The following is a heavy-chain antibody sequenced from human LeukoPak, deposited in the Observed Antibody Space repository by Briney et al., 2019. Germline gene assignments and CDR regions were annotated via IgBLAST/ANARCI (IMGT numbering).Heavy chain of an antibody. Sequence: PSGTLSLTCAVSGGSISSSNWWSWVRQPPGKGLEWIGEIYHSGSTNYNPSLKSRVIISVDKSKNQFSLKLSSVTAADTAVYYCARDQYGSGSSLGMDVWGQGTTVTVSS. CDR1: GGSISSSNW. CDR3: ARDQYGSGSSLGMDV. D-gene: IGHD3-10*01. V-gene: IGHV4-4*02. CDR2: IYHSGST. J-gene: IGHJ6*02.